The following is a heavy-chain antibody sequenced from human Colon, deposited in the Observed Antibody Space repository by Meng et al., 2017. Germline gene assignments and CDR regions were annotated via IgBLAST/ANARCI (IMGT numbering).Heavy chain of an antibody. J-gene: IGHJ4*02. V-gene: IGHV4-31*03. D-gene: IGHD4-17*01. CDR2: MSDSGTT. Sequence: QVHLHESGPGLVRPSDALHLVCTVSGCSIKSGGYHWSWVRQHPGKGLEYIGFMSDSGTTDYNPSLRSRVSISEIGSSKNQFSLTLRSVTAADTATYFCARDTLYGTDYWGQGVLVTVSS. CDR3: ARDTLYGTDY. CDR1: GCSIKSGGYH.